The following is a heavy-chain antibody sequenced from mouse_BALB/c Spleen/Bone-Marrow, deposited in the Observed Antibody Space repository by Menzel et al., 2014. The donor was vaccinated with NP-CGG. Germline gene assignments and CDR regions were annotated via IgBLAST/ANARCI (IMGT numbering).Heavy chain of an antibody. CDR1: GFSLSSYN. V-gene: IGHV2-6-4*01. Sequence: QVQLQQSGPGLVSPSHNLSITCTVSGFSLSSYNIHWIRQPPGKGLEWLGMIWGGGGTDHNSALKSRLRISKDNSKSQIFLKINSLQIDDTAMYYCARKDGGYYVMDYWGQGTSVTVSS. J-gene: IGHJ4*01. CDR3: ARKDGGYYVMDY. D-gene: IGHD2-3*01. CDR2: IWGGGGT.